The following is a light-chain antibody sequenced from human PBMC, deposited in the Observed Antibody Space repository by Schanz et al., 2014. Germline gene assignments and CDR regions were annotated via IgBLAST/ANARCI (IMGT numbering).Light chain of an antibody. CDR3: SSYTSSSTLL. V-gene: IGLV2-14*01. Sequence: QSALTQPASVSGSPGQSITISCTGTSSDIGSYNYVSWYQQYPGEAPKLIIYDVTYRPSGVSHRFSGSKSGNTASLTISGLLAEDEADYYCSSYTSSSTLLFGGGTKVTVL. J-gene: IGLJ2*01. CDR1: SSDIGSYNY. CDR2: DVT.